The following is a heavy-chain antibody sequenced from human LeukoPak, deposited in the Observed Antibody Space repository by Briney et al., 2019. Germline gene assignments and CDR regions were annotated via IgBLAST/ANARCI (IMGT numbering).Heavy chain of an antibody. CDR2: TYYRSKWYN. V-gene: IGHV6-1*01. Sequence: SQTLSLTCAISGDSVSSNSAAWNWIRQSPSRGLEWLGRTYYRSKWYNDYAVSVKSRTTINPDTSKNQFSLQLNSVTPEDTAVYYCARDIQEQLVLVFDYWGQGTLVTVSS. D-gene: IGHD6-13*01. CDR3: ARDIQEQLVLVFDY. J-gene: IGHJ4*02. CDR1: GDSVSSNSAA.